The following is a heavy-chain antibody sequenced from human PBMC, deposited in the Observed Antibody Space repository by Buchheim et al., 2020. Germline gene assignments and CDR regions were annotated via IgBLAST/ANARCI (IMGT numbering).Heavy chain of an antibody. V-gene: IGHV3-30*18. CDR2: ISYDGSNK. J-gene: IGHJ4*02. Sequence: QLVESGGGVVQPGRSLRLSCAASGFTFSSYGMHWVRQAPGKGLEWVSRISYDGSNKYYADSVKGRFTISRDNSKNTLYLQMNRLRAEDTAVYYCAKDLTARVDYWGQRTL. CDR1: GFTFSSYG. CDR3: AKDLTARVDY. D-gene: IGHD6-25*01.